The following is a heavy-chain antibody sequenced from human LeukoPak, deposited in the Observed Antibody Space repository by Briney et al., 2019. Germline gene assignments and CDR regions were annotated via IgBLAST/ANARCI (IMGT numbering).Heavy chain of an antibody. D-gene: IGHD3-10*01. J-gene: IGHJ6*03. CDR1: GGSISSYY. V-gene: IGHV4-4*09. CDR3: ARIMVRGVPALNYYYYYYMDV. CDR2: IYTSGST. Sequence: SETLSLTCTASGGSISSYYWSWIRQPPGKGLEWIGYIYTSGSTNYNPSLKSRVTISVDTSKNQFSLKLSSVTAADTAVYYCARIMVRGVPALNYYYYYYMDVWGKGTTATVPS.